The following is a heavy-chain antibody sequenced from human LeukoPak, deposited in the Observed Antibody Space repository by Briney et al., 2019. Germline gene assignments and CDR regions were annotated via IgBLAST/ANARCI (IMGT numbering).Heavy chain of an antibody. CDR3: ARDFELSH. CDR2: IWYDGSSK. Sequence: GGSLRLSCAASGFTFSSYGMHWVRQAPGKGLEWVALIWYDGSSKHYADSVRGRFNISRDNSKNTLYLQMNSLRAEDTAVYYCARDFELSHWGQGTLVTVPS. CDR1: GFTFSSYG. D-gene: IGHD3-16*02. J-gene: IGHJ4*02. V-gene: IGHV3-33*01.